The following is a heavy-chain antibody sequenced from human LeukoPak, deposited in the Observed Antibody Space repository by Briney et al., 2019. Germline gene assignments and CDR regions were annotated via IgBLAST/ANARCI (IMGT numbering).Heavy chain of an antibody. D-gene: IGHD1-26*01. Sequence: ASVKVSCKASGYTFTGYYMHWVRQAPGQGLEWIGRINPNSGGTNYAQKFQGRVTMTRDTSISTAYMELSRLRSDDTAVYYCARDGSYFLGDAFDIWGQGTMVTVSS. CDR3: ARDGSYFLGDAFDI. V-gene: IGHV1-2*06. CDR1: GYTFTGYY. J-gene: IGHJ3*02. CDR2: INPNSGGT.